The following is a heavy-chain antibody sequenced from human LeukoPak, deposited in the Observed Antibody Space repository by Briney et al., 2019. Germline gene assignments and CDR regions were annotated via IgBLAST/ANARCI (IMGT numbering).Heavy chain of an antibody. V-gene: IGHV3-23*01. CDR3: AKVSIAARPVDY. D-gene: IGHD6-6*01. J-gene: IGHJ4*02. CDR2: ISGSGGST. Sequence: PGGSLRLSCAASGFTVSSNYMSWVRQAPGKGLEWVSAISGSGGSTYYADSVKGRSTISRDNSKNTLYLQMNSLRAEDTAVYYCAKVSIAARPVDYWGQGTLVTVSS. CDR1: GFTVSSNY.